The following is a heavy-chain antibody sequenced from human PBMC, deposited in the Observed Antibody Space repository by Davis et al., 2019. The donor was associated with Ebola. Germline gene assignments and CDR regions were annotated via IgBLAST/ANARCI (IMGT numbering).Heavy chain of an antibody. D-gene: IGHD2-15*01. V-gene: IGHV3-74*01. CDR1: GFTFSSYW. CDR2: INSDGSST. J-gene: IGHJ4*02. CDR3: AKDRPTRYCSGGSCYSIRGGFDY. Sequence: GESLKISCAASGFTFSSYWMHWVRQAPGKGLVWVSRINSDGSSTSYADSVKGRFTISRDNAKNTLYLQMNSLRAEDTAVYYCAKDRPTRYCSGGSCYSIRGGFDYWGQGTLVTVSS.